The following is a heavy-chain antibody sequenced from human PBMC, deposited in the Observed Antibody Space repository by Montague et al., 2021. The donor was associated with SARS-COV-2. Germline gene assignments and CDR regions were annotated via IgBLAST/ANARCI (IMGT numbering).Heavy chain of an antibody. V-gene: IGHV4-39*01. D-gene: IGHD4-23*01. CDR1: GDSINSDNAF. CDR3: ARHGHTDFGNPNWFDP. J-gene: IGHJ5*02. CDR2: MDYSGRN. Sequence: SETLSLTCTVSGDSINSDNAFWGWVRQSPGKGLEWIGSMDYSGRNFYNPALRSRLTISADTSKNQFSLGLRSVTAADTGLYYCARHGHTDFGNPNWFDPWGQGTLVTVSS.